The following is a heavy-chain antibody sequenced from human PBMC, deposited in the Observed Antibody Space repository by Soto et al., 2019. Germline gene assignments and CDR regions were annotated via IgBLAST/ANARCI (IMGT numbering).Heavy chain of an antibody. J-gene: IGHJ6*01. V-gene: IGHV1-69*01. CDR1: GGTFGSYA. D-gene: IGHD2-2*01. Sequence: QVQLVQSGAEVKKPGSSVKVSCKASGGTFGSYAISWVRQAPGQGLEWMGGIIPIPGTANYAQKFQGRVTIAADESTSTAYWELSSVRSQETAVYYCARSQGSSTSLEIYYYYYYGMDVWGQWTTLTVAS. CDR3: ARSQGSSTSLEIYYYYYYGMDV. CDR2: IIPIPGTA.